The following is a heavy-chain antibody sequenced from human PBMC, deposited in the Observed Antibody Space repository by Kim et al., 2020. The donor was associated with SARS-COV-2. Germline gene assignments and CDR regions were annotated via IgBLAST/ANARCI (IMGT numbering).Heavy chain of an antibody. CDR1: GFTFSSYS. CDR3: AKGIEGRLTDY. J-gene: IGHJ4*02. V-gene: IGHV3-23*01. Sequence: GGSLRLSCAASGFTFSSYSMSWVRQAPGKGLEWVSTISGGGSNTYYVDSVKGRFTISRDNSKNTLFLQMNSLRAEDTAVYYCAKGIEGRLTDYWGQGTLV. D-gene: IGHD3-16*01. CDR2: ISGGGSNT.